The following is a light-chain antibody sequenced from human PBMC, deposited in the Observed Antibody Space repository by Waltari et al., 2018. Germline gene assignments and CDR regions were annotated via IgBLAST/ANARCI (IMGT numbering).Light chain of an antibody. J-gene: IGLJ1*01. CDR2: DVN. V-gene: IGLV2-8*01. CDR3: SSYGGTNNFFV. CDR1: SSDVGGYNY. Sequence: QSALTQPPSASGSLGQSVPIPCTGTSSDVGGYNYVSWLQHHPGKAPKLMIYDVNKRPSGVPDRFSASKSGNTASLTVSGLQAADEADYYCSSYGGTNNFFVFGTGTKVTVL.